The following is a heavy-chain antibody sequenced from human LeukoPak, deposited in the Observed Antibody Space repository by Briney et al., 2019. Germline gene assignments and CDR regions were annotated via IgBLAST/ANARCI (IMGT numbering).Heavy chain of an antibody. CDR3: ARVAVKYQLQYRDYYYYYYMDV. J-gene: IGHJ6*03. V-gene: IGHV3-48*03. CDR1: GFTFSSYE. Sequence: GGSLRLSCVASGFTFSSYEMKWVRQAPGKGLEWVSYISSSGSTIYYADSVKGRFTISRDNSKNTLYLQMNSLTAEDTAVYYCARVAVKYQLQYRDYYYYYYMDVWGKRTTVTVSS. CDR2: ISSSGSTI. D-gene: IGHD2-2*02.